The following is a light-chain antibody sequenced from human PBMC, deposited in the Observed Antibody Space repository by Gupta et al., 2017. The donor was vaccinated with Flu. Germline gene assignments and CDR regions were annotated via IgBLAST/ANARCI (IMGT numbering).Light chain of an antibody. CDR1: RDISNY. Sequence: DIQMTQSPSSLSASVGDRVTITCQAGRDISNYLDWYQQKPGKAPKLLIYDASKLETGVPSRFSGVGSGTDFTLTISSLQPDDIATYYCLQYDSPPPAFGQGTKLEI. V-gene: IGKV1-33*01. CDR3: LQYDSPPPA. CDR2: DAS. J-gene: IGKJ2*01.